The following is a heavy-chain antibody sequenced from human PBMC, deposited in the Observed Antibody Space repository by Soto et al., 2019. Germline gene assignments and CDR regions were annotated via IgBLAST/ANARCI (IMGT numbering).Heavy chain of an antibody. V-gene: IGHV3-21*01. CDR1: GFTFSSYS. CDR2: ISSSSSYI. CDR3: AREKYGSGSYYFDY. J-gene: IGHJ4*02. D-gene: IGHD3-10*01. Sequence: GSLRLSCAASGFTFSSYSMNWVRQAPGKGLEWVSSISSSSSYIYYADSVKGRFTISRDNAKNSLYLQMNSLRAEDTAVYYCAREKYGSGSYYFDYWGQGTLVTVSS.